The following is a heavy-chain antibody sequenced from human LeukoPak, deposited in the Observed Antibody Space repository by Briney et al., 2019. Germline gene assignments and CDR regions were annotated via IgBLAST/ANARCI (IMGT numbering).Heavy chain of an antibody. CDR2: IKQDGSEK. Sequence: GSLRLSCVASGFTFSRYWMSWVRQAPGKGLEWVANIKQDGSEKNYVDSVRGRFTISRDNAKNSLYLQMNSLRAEDTAVYYCARHSDYYYGMDVWGQGTTVTVSS. CDR1: GFTFSRYW. V-gene: IGHV3-7*01. J-gene: IGHJ6*02. CDR3: ARHSDYYYGMDV.